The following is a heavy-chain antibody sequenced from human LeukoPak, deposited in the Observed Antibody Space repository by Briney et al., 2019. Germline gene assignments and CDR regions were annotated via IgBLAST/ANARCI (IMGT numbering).Heavy chain of an antibody. CDR1: GDSISSSSYY. Sequence: SETLSLTCTVPGDSISSSSYYWGWIRQPPGKGLEGIGSIYYSGRTYYNPSLTSPVTISVDTSKRQFSLKLSSVTAADTAVYYCARRGYSDTWRHSPFDYWGQGTLVTVSS. D-gene: IGHD5-12*01. CDR3: ARRGYSDTWRHSPFDY. J-gene: IGHJ4*02. CDR2: IYYSGRT. V-gene: IGHV4-39*01.